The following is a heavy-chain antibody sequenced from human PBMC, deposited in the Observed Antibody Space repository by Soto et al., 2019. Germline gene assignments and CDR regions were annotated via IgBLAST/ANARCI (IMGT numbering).Heavy chain of an antibody. CDR2: IYYSGST. D-gene: IGHD6-13*01. J-gene: IGHJ5*02. CDR3: ARRERAAGTDWWFDP. V-gene: IGHV4-39*01. CDR1: GGSITSSSFP. Sequence: SETLYLTCTVPGGSITSSSFPWGGIRKPPGKGLEWIGSIYYSGSTYYSPSLKSRVTISVDTSKNQFSLKLSSVTAADMAVYYCARRERAAGTDWWFDPWGQGTLVTVS.